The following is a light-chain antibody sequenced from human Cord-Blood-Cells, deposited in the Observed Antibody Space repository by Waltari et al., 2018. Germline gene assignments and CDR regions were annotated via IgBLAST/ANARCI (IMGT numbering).Light chain of an antibody. V-gene: IGLV2-14*03. CDR1: SSDVGGYNY. CDR2: DVS. J-gene: IGLJ3*02. Sequence: QSALTQPASVSGSPGQSITISCTGTSSDVGGYNYVSWYQQHPGEAPKLMIYDVSNRPSGVSNRFSGSKSGNTASLTISGLQAEDEADYYCSSYTSSSTWVFGEGTKLTVL. CDR3: SSYTSSSTWV.